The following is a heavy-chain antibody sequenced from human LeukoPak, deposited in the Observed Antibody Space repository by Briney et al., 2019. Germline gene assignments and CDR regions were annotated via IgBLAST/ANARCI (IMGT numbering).Heavy chain of an antibody. V-gene: IGHV3-23*01. CDR1: GLTFSDYG. CDR2: ISASGKTT. D-gene: IGHD4-23*01. CDR3: AKLFGGNLAWYFDL. J-gene: IGHJ2*01. Sequence: GESLRLSCEVSGLTFSDYGMTWVRQAPGKGLEWVSVISASGKTTYYADSVKGRFTIFRDNSKNTLYLRISSLRVDDTAVYYCAKLFGGNLAWYFDLWGRGTLVTVSP.